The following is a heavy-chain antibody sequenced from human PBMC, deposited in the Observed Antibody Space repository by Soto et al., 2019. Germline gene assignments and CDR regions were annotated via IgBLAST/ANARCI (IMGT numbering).Heavy chain of an antibody. V-gene: IGHV1-8*01. D-gene: IGHD2-21*01. CDR1: GYTFTSYD. CDR2: MNPNSGNT. J-gene: IGHJ3*02. Sequence: ASVKVSCKGSGYTFTSYDINWVRQATGQGLEWMGWMNPNSGNTGYAQKFQGRVTMTRNTSISTAYMELSSLRSEDTAVYYCARGRLHQIDAFDIWGQGTMVTVSS. CDR3: ARGRLHQIDAFDI.